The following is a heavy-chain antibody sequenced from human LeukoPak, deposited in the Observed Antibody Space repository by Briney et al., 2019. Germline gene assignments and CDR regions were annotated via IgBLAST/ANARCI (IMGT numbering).Heavy chain of an antibody. CDR2: IYYSGST. CDR3: ARVVDYAVFYYYYYYMDV. CDR1: NGSFSGYY. J-gene: IGHJ6*03. Sequence: SETLSLTCGVFNGSFSGYYWTWIRQPPGKGLGWIGYIYYSGSTNYNPSLKSRVTISVDTSKNQFSLKLSSVTAADTAVYYCARVVDYAVFYYYYYYMDVWGKGTTVTISS. D-gene: IGHD4-17*01. V-gene: IGHV4-59*01.